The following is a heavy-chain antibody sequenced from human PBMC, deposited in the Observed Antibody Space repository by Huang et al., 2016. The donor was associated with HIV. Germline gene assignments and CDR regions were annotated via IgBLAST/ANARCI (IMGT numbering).Heavy chain of an antibody. CDR3: ARLWSRDGYNWDY. V-gene: IGHV1-18*01. Sequence: SGYIFSDYLITWVRQAPGQGLEWMGWINPYNGNTKYAQKFQDRVTMTTDTSTSTAYRELRGLRSGDTALYYCARLWSRDGYNWDYWGQGTLVTVPS. CDR1: GYIFSDYL. D-gene: IGHD5-12*01. J-gene: IGHJ4*02. CDR2: INPYNGNT.